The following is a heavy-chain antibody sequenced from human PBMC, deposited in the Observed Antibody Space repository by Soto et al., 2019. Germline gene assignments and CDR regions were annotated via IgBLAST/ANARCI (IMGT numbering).Heavy chain of an antibody. CDR2: ISAYNGNT. J-gene: IGHJ1*01. V-gene: IGHV1-18*01. CDR3: ARDRPGTTVTRGFFVH. Sequence: QVQLVQSGAEVKKPGASVKVSCKASGYTFTSYGISWVRQAPGQGLEWMGWISAYNGNTHYAQNLQDRVTMTTDTSTNTAYMELRSLRSDDTAVYYCARDRPGTTVTRGFFVHWGQGTLVTVSS. CDR1: GYTFTSYG. D-gene: IGHD4-17*01.